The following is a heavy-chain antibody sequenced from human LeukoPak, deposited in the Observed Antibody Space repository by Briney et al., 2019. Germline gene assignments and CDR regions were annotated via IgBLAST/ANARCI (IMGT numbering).Heavy chain of an antibody. CDR2: IYTSGST. Sequence: SETLSLTCTVSGGSFSSGSYYWSWIRQPAGKGLEWIGRIYTSGSTNYNPSLKSRVTISVDTSKNQFSLKLSSVTAADAAVYYCARGGGDWGFHQSDYWGQGTLVTVSS. V-gene: IGHV4-61*02. CDR1: GGSFSSGSYY. D-gene: IGHD2-21*01. CDR3: ARGGGDWGFHQSDY. J-gene: IGHJ4*02.